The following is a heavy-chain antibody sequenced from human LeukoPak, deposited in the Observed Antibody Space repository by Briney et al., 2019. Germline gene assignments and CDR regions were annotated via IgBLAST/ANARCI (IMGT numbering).Heavy chain of an antibody. D-gene: IGHD5-12*01. CDR1: GFTFSNYW. Sequence: PGGSLRLSCAASGFTFSNYWMHWVRQTPGKGLVWVSRINSDASVTTYADSVKGRFTISRDNAKNTLYLQMNSLRAEDTAFYYCARAGYSGYEWGQGTLVTVSS. V-gene: IGHV3-74*01. J-gene: IGHJ4*02. CDR3: ARAGYSGYE. CDR2: INSDASVT.